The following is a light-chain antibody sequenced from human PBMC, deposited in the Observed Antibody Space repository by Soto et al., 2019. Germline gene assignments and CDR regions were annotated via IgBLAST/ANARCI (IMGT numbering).Light chain of an antibody. Sequence: EIVMTQSPATLSVSPGERATLSCRASQSVSSNLAWYQQKPGQAPRLLIYGASTRATGIPARFSGSGSGTEFTLTISSLQSEDFEVYYCQQYGGSPRTFGQGTKVDIK. CDR1: QSVSSN. CDR3: QQYGGSPRT. J-gene: IGKJ1*01. V-gene: IGKV3-15*01. CDR2: GAS.